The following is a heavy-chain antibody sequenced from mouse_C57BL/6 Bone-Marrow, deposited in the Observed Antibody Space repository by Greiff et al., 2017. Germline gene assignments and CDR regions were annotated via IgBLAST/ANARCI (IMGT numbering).Heavy chain of an antibody. V-gene: IGHV5-4*01. D-gene: IGHD1-1*01. J-gene: IGHJ1*03. CDR3: ARDGVVHWYFDV. Sequence: EVKLVESGGGLVKPGGSLKLSCAASGFTFSSYAMSWVRQTPEKRLEWVATISDGGSYTYYPDNVKGRFTISRDNAKNNLYLQMSHLKSEDTAMYYCARDGVVHWYFDVWGTGTTVTVSS. CDR2: ISDGGSYT. CDR1: GFTFSSYA.